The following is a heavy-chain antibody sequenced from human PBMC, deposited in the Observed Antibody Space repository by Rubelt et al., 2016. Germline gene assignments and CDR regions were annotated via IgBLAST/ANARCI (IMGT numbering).Heavy chain of an antibody. J-gene: IGHJ4*02. CDR2: ISRSSGTI. CDR1: GFTFSSYS. D-gene: IGHD6-19*01. V-gene: IGHV3-48*01. Sequence: ASGFTFSSYSMNWVRQASGKGLEWLSYISRSSGTIYYADSVKGRFIISRDNSKNTLYLQMNSLRAEDTAIYYCARISSGGYEDWGQGTLVTVSS. CDR3: ARISSGGYED.